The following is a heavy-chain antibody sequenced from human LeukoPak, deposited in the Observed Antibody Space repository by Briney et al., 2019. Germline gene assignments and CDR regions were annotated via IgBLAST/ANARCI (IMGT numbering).Heavy chain of an antibody. CDR2: ISAYNGNT. CDR3: ARAPYSSSWYRY. V-gene: IGHV1-18*01. J-gene: IGHJ4*02. D-gene: IGHD6-13*01. Sequence: ASVKVSCKASGYTFTSYGISWVRQAPGQGLEWMGWISAYNGNTNYAQKLQGRVTMSTDTSTSTGYMELSRLRSDDTAVYYCARAPYSSSWYRYWGQGTLVTVSS. CDR1: GYTFTSYG.